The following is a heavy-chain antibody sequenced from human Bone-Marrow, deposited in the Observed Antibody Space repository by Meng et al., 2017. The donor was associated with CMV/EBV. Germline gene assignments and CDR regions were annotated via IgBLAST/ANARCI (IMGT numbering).Heavy chain of an antibody. J-gene: IGHJ6*02. D-gene: IGHD2-2*01. CDR3: ARAGPLPAATDYYYYYGMDV. CDR1: GFTFSSYS. Sequence: GESLKISCAASGFTFSSYSMNWVRQAPGKGLEWVSSISSSSSYIYYADSVKGRFTIFRDNAKNSLYLQMNSLRAEDTAVYYCARAGPLPAATDYYYYYGMDVWGQGTTVTVSS. CDR2: ISSSSSYI. V-gene: IGHV3-21*01.